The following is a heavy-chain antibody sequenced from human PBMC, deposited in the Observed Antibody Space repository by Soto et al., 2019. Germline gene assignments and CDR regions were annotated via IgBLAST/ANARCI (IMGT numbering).Heavy chain of an antibody. V-gene: IGHV1-24*01. J-gene: IGHJ6*02. Sequence: ASVKVSCKVSGYTLTELSMHWVRQAPGKGLEWMGGFDPEDGETIYAQKFQGRVTMTEDTSTDTAYMELSSLRSEDTAVYYCAADYDFWSGYSFGPGRIGIYMDVWGQGTTVTVSS. CDR1: GYTLTELS. D-gene: IGHD3-3*01. CDR2: FDPEDGET. CDR3: AADYDFWSGYSFGPGRIGIYMDV.